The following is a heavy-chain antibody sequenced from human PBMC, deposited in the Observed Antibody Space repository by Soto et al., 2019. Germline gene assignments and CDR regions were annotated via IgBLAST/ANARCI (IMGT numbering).Heavy chain of an antibody. CDR1: GGSFSGYY. V-gene: IGHV4-34*01. D-gene: IGHD6-6*01. CDR3: ARFSSPKQLHYYYGMDV. CDR2: INHSGST. Sequence: SETLSLTCAVYGGSFSGYYWSWIRQPPGKGLEWIGEINHSGSTNYNPSLKSRVTISVDTSKNQFSLKLSSVTAADTAVYYCARFSSPKQLHYYYGMDVWGQGTTVTVS. J-gene: IGHJ6*02.